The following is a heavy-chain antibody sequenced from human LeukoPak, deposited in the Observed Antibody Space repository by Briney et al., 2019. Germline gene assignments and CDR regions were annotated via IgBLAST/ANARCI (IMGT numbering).Heavy chain of an antibody. CDR1: GYTFTSYY. CDR3: ARIGGITMVRGVQGDYYGMDV. Sequence: ASVKVSCKASGYTFTSYYMHWVRQAPGQGLEWMGIINPSGGSTSCAQKFQGRVTMTRDTSTSTVYMELSSLRSEDTAVYYCARIGGITMVRGVQGDYYGMDVWGKGTTVTVSS. CDR2: INPSGGST. V-gene: IGHV1-46*01. J-gene: IGHJ6*04. D-gene: IGHD3-10*01.